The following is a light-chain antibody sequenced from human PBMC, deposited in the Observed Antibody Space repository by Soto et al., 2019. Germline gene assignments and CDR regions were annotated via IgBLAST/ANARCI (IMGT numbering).Light chain of an antibody. CDR3: MQSTQLPPT. Sequence: DVVMTQTPLSLSVAPGQPASISCKSSQSLLHITGETFLFWYLQKPGQSQQLLIYEVSTRVSGVPDRFSGSGSGTDFTLEISRVDTDDVGIYYCMQSTQLPPTFGQGTRLGI. CDR2: EVS. J-gene: IGKJ5*01. CDR1: QSLLHITGETF. V-gene: IGKV2D-29*02.